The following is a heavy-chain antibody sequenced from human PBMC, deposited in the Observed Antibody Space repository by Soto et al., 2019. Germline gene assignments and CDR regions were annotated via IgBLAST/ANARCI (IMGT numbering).Heavy chain of an antibody. CDR3: ARPYYDFWTGYPGAVFDY. CDR1: GFTFSTYS. D-gene: IGHD3-3*01. V-gene: IGHV3-30-3*01. CDR2: ISYDGSNK. Sequence: QVQLVESGGGVVPPGRSLRLSCAASGFTFSTYSMYWVRQAPGKGLEWVAVISYDGSNKYEADSMKDRFTISRDNSKNTLYLQMNSLRAEDTAVYYCARPYYDFWTGYPGAVFDYWGQGTLVTVSS. J-gene: IGHJ4*02.